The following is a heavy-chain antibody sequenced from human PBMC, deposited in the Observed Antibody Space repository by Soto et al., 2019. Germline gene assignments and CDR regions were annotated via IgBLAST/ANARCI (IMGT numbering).Heavy chain of an antibody. Sequence: GESLKISCAASGFTFSMSAMSWVRQAPGKGLEWVSTTGLNGRTTYYADSVKGRFTVSRDSSKNTLHLQMNSLRAEDTAVYYCATVHSTSRSFDYWGQGTLVTVSS. V-gene: IGHV3-23*01. CDR2: TGLNGRTT. CDR1: GFTFSMSA. D-gene: IGHD2-2*01. J-gene: IGHJ4*02. CDR3: ATVHSTSRSFDY.